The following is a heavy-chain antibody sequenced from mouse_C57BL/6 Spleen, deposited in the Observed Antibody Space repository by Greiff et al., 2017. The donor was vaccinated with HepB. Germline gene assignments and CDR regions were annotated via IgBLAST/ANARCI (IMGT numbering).Heavy chain of an antibody. CDR2: INPGSGGT. Sequence: VQLQQSGAELVRPGTSVKVSCKASGYAFTNYLIEWVKQRPGQGLEWIGVINPGSGGTNYNEKFKGKATLTADKSSSTAYMQLSSLTSEDSAVYFCARSDDSNFWFAYWGQGTLVTVSA. CDR1: GYAFTNYL. J-gene: IGHJ3*01. CDR3: ARSDDSNFWFAY. V-gene: IGHV1-54*01. D-gene: IGHD2-5*01.